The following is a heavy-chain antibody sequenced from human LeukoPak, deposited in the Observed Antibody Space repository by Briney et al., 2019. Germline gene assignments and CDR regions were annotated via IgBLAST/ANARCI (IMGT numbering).Heavy chain of an antibody. CDR2: ISSSGSTI. D-gene: IGHD3-16*01. J-gene: IGHJ4*02. CDR1: GFTFSSYE. CDR3: ASQGELPSFDY. V-gene: IGHV3-48*03. Sequence: GGSLRLSCAASGFTFSSYEMNWVRQAPGKGLEWVSYISSSGSTIYYADSVKGRFTISRDNAKNSLYLQMNSLRAEDTAVYYCASQGELPSFDYWGQGTLVNVSS.